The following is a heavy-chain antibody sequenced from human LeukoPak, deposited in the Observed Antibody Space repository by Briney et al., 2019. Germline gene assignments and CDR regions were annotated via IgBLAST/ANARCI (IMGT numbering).Heavy chain of an antibody. CDR2: IIPIFGTA. CDR1: GYTFTGYY. J-gene: IGHJ6*03. CDR3: AREGLPPYSSGYDYYYYYMDV. Sequence: ASVKVSCKASGYTFTGYYMHWVRQAPGPGLEWMGGIIPIFGTANYAQKSQGRVTFTADKSTSTAYMELSSLRSEDTAVYYCAREGLPPYSSGYDYYYYYMDVWGKGTTVTVSS. D-gene: IGHD3-22*01. V-gene: IGHV1-69*06.